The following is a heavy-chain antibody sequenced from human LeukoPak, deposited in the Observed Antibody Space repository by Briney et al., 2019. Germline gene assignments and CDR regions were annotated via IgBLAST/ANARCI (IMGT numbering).Heavy chain of an antibody. V-gene: IGHV3-9*01. CDR3: AKVSGTYYYFDY. Sequence: GRSLRLSCAASGFTFDDYAMHWVRQAPGKGLEWVSGISWSSGSIGYADSVKGRFTISRDNAKNSLYLQMNSLRPEDTALYYCAKVSGTYYYFDYWGQGTLVTVSS. CDR2: ISWSSGSI. D-gene: IGHD1-26*01. J-gene: IGHJ4*02. CDR1: GFTFDDYA.